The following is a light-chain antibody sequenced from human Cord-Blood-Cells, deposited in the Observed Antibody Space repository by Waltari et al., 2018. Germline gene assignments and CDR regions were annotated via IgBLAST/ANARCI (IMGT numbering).Light chain of an antibody. J-gene: IGKJ2*01. Sequence: DTQITQSPSTQSASVDARVTITCRASQSISSWLACYQQKPRKAPNLLLYEASSMESGVPSRFCGRESGTEFTLPISNLQPDYFATYYYQQYKSYFGQGTKLEIK. CDR1: QSISSW. V-gene: IGKV1-5*01. CDR3: QQYKSY. CDR2: EAS.